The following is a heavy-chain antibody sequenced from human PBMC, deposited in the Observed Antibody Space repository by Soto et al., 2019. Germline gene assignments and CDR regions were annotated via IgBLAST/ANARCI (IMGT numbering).Heavy chain of an antibody. J-gene: IGHJ6*02. CDR1: GFTFGDYA. D-gene: IGHD4-17*01. Sequence: GGSLRLSCTASGFTFGDYAMSWFRQAPGKGLEWVGFIRSKAYGGTTEYAASVKGRFTISRDDSKSIAYLQMNSLKTEDTAVYYCTRGYGDYYYYYGMDVWGQGTTVTVSS. CDR2: IRSKAYGGTT. CDR3: TRGYGDYYYYYGMDV. V-gene: IGHV3-49*03.